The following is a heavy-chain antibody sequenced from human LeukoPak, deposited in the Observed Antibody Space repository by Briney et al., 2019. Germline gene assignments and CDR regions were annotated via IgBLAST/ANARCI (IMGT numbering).Heavy chain of an antibody. D-gene: IGHD3-10*01. CDR3: ARDLHYYGAGRVDP. CDR2: MKRDGSEI. Sequence: GGSLRLSCAASGFTFGSYWMIWVRQAPGKGLEWVANMKRDGSEIYYLDSVKGRFTISRGNARNSLYLQMNSLRAEDTAVYYCARDLHYYGAGRVDPWGQGTLVTVSS. CDR1: GFTFGSYW. V-gene: IGHV3-7*01. J-gene: IGHJ5*02.